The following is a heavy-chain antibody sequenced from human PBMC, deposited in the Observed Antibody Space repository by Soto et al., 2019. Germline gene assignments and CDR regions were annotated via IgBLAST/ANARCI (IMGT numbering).Heavy chain of an antibody. CDR1: GGSITSYN. V-gene: IGHV4-59*01. Sequence: SETLSLTCTVSGGSITSYNWNWLRQPPGKALEWIGYVYNSGSTNYNPSLKSRVTISVDTSKNQFSLKVNSVTAADTAVYYCAKGPWQPPHCFDPWGLGTLVTVSS. CDR2: VYNSGST. J-gene: IGHJ5*02. CDR3: AKGPWQPPHCFDP. D-gene: IGHD6-13*01.